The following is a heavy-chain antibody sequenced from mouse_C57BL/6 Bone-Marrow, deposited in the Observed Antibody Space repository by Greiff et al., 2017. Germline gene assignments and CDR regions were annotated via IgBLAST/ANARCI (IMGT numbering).Heavy chain of an antibody. CDR3: ARGIYYYSSSHYFDY. V-gene: IGHV1-59*01. D-gene: IGHD1-1*01. Sequence: QVQLQQPGAELVRPGTSVKLSCKASGYTFTSYWMHWVKQRPGQGLAWIGVIDPSDSYTNYNQKFKGKATLTVDTSSSTAYMQLSSLTSEDSAVYYCARGIYYYSSSHYFDYWGQGTTLTVSS. CDR2: IDPSDSYT. J-gene: IGHJ2*01. CDR1: GYTFTSYW.